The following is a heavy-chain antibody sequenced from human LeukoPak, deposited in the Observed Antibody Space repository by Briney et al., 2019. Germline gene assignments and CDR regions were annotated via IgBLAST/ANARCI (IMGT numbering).Heavy chain of an antibody. CDR3: AVTTVTTDDY. J-gene: IGHJ4*02. D-gene: IGHD4-17*01. V-gene: IGHV1-2*02. Sequence: ASVKVSCKASGYTFTDYYMHWVRQAPGQGLEWMGWINPNSGGRNYAQTFQGRVTMTRDTSISTAYMELSRLRSDDTAVYYCAVTTVTTDDYWSQGTLVTVSS. CDR1: GYTFTDYY. CDR2: INPNSGGR.